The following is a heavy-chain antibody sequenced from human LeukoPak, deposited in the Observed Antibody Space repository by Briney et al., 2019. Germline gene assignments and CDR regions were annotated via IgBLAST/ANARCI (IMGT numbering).Heavy chain of an antibody. CDR2: TYYRSNWVN. Sequence: SQTLSLTCVISGDTVSSNSVAWNWIRQSPSRGLECLGRTYYRSNWVNEYAASVKSRMSIDPDTSKKQFSLQLYSVTPEDTAVYYCAREESRTFDYWGQGTLVTVSS. CDR1: GDTVSSNSVA. CDR3: AREESRTFDY. J-gene: IGHJ4*02. V-gene: IGHV6-1*01.